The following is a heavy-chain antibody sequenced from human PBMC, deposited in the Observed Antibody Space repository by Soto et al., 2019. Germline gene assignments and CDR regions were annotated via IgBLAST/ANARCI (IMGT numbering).Heavy chain of an antibody. Sequence: QVQLVQSGAEVKKPGASVKVSCKASGYAFTTYGFSWVRQAPGQGLEWMGWISAYNGNRHYAQKFQGRVTLTTDTSTSTAYMELRSLIYDDTAVYYCAREGELGYWGQGTLVTVSS. D-gene: IGHD1-26*01. CDR3: AREGELGY. J-gene: IGHJ4*02. V-gene: IGHV1-18*01. CDR2: ISAYNGNR. CDR1: GYAFTTYG.